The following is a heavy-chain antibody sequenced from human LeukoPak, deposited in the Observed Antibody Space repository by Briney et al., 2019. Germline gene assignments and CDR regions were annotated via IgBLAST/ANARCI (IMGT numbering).Heavy chain of an antibody. J-gene: IGHJ6*02. CDR3: AKDDRYYYDSSGYYSGMDV. D-gene: IGHD3-22*01. Sequence: PGGSLRLSCAASGFTSDDYAMHWVRQAPGKGLEWVSGISWNSGSIGYADSVKGRFTISRDNAKNSLYLQMDSLRAEDTALYYCAKDDRYYYDSSGYYSGMDVWGQGTTVTVSS. CDR2: ISWNSGSI. CDR1: GFTSDDYA. V-gene: IGHV3-9*02.